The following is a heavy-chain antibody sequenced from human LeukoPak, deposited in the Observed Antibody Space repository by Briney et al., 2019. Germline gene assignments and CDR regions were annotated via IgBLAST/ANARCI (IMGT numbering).Heavy chain of an antibody. CDR1: GDSVSNGNYY. CDR3: ARSQNYYGSGDY. J-gene: IGHJ4*02. D-gene: IGHD3-10*01. V-gene: IGHV4-61*01. Sequence: ASETPSLTCTVSGDSVSNGNYYWSWLRQPPGKALEWIGYIYYTGSTYYNPSLEGRVTISVDTSRNQFSVKLSSVTAADTAVYYCARSQNYYGSGDYWSQGTLVTVSS. CDR2: IYYTGST.